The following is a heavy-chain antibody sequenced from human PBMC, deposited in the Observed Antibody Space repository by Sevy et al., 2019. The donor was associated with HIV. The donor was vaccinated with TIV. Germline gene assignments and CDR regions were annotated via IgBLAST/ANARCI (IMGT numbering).Heavy chain of an antibody. D-gene: IGHD3-10*01. CDR1: GFSVRDNS. CDR3: TRDHRDHGSGSFYFAS. J-gene: IGHJ4*02. CDR2: ISAGIST. V-gene: IGHV3-53*01. Sequence: GGYLRLSCAASGFSVRDNSMSWVRQAPGQGLEWVSVISAGISTYYAESVQGRFTISRDISGNMVYLQMNSLRPEDTAHYVSTRDHRDHGSGSFYFASWGQGTLVTVSS.